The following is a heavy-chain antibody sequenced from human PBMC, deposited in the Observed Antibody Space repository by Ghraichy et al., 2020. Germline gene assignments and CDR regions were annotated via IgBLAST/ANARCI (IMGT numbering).Heavy chain of an antibody. D-gene: IGHD2-2*02. Sequence: GGSLRLSCAASGFTFSSYWMSWVRQAPGKGLEWVANIKQDGSEKYYVDSVKGRFTISRDNAKNSLYLQMNSLRAEDTAVYYCARGRERVAIHWYFDRWGRATRLTVSP. CDR1: GFTFSSYW. CDR3: ARGRERVAIHWYFDR. V-gene: IGHV3-7*01. J-gene: IGHJ2*01. CDR2: IKQDGSEK.